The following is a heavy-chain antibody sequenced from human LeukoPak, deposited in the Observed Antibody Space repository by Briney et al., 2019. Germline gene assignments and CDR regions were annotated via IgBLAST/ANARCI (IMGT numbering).Heavy chain of an antibody. CDR1: GGSISSYY. D-gene: IGHD5-24*01. J-gene: IGHJ4*02. V-gene: IGHV4-59*08. CDR3: ARRRVDGYTDY. Sequence: SETLSLTCTVSGGSISSYYWSWIRQPPGKGLEWIGYIYYSGSTNYNPSLKSRVTIPVDMSKNQFSLKLTSVTAADTAVYYCARRRVDGYTDYWGQGTLVTVSS. CDR2: IYYSGST.